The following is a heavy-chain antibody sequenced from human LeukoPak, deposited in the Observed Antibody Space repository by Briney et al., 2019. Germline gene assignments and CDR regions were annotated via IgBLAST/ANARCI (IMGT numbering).Heavy chain of an antibody. CDR2: IYTSGST. CDR1: GGSISSYY. J-gene: IGHJ5*02. CDR3: ARGRYSSSLNWFDP. D-gene: IGHD6-6*01. Sequence: SETLSLTCTVSGGSISSYYWSWIRQPAGKGLEWIGRIYTSGSTNYNPSLKSRVTMSVDTSKNQFSLKLRSVTAADTAVYYCARGRYSSSLNWFDPWGQGTLVTVSS. V-gene: IGHV4-4*07.